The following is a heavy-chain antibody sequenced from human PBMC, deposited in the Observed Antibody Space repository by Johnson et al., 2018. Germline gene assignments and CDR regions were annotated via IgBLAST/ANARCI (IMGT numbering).Heavy chain of an antibody. CDR1: GFTFSSYG. V-gene: IGHV3-30*03. CDR2: ISYDGSNK. D-gene: IGHD7-27*01. Sequence: VQLVETGGGVVQPGRSLRLSCAASGFTFSSYGIHWVRQAPGKGLEWVAVISYDGSNKYYGDSVKGRFTISRDNSKNTVYLQMNSLGFEDTAVYYCSREPWGESPTYFYCMDVWGEGTTVTVSS. J-gene: IGHJ6*03. CDR3: SREPWGESPTYFYCMDV.